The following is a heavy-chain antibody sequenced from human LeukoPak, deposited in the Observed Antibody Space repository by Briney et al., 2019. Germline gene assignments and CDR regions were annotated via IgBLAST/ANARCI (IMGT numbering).Heavy chain of an antibody. Sequence: ASVKVSCKASGYTFTGYYMHWVRQAPGQGLEWMGWISAYNGNTNYAQKLQGRVTMTTDTSTSTAYMELRSLRSDDTAVYYCASDSVAGYFDYWGQGTLVTVSS. J-gene: IGHJ4*02. CDR3: ASDSVAGYFDY. CDR2: ISAYNGNT. CDR1: GYTFTGYY. V-gene: IGHV1-18*04. D-gene: IGHD6-19*01.